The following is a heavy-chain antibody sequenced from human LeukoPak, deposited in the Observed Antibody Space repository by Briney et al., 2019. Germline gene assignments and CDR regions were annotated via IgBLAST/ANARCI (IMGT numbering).Heavy chain of an antibody. CDR3: ARSTYYDSSGYYPNSDY. CDR2: IIPIFGTA. J-gene: IGHJ4*02. D-gene: IGHD3-22*01. Sequence: ASVTVSCKASGGTFSSYAISWVRQAPGQGLEWMGGIIPIFGTANYAQKFQGRVTITADESTSTAYMELSSLRSEDTAVYYCARSTYYDSSGYYPNSDYWGQGTLVTVSS. V-gene: IGHV1-69*13. CDR1: GGTFSSYA.